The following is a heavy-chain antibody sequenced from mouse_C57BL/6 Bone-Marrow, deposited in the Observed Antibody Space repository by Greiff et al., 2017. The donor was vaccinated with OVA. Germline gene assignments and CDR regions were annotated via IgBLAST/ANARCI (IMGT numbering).Heavy chain of an antibody. CDR1: GFTFSSYG. CDR3: ASSNWAWFAY. D-gene: IGHD4-1*01. Sequence: EVQLVESGGDLVKPGGSLKLSRAASGFTFSSYGMSWVRQTPDKRLEWVATISSGGSYTYYPDSVKGRFTISRDNAKNTLYLQMSSLKSEDTAMYYCASSNWAWFAYWGQGTLVTVSA. CDR2: ISSGGSYT. V-gene: IGHV5-6*01. J-gene: IGHJ3*01.